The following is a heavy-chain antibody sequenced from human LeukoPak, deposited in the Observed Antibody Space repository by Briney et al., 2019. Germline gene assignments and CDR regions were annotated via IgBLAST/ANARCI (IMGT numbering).Heavy chain of an antibody. CDR3: ARGMTYYYGSGKFDY. Sequence: GGSLRLSCTASGFTFSDYWMHWVRQAPGKELVWVSRTNTDGGSTTYADSVKGRFTISRDSAKNTVYLEMNSLRAEDTAVYYCARGMTYYYGSGKFDYWGQGSLVTVSS. V-gene: IGHV3-74*01. J-gene: IGHJ4*02. D-gene: IGHD3-10*01. CDR2: TNTDGGST. CDR1: GFTFSDYW.